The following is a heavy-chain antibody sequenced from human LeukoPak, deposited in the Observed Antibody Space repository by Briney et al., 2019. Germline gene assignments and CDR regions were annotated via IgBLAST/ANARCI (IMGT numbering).Heavy chain of an antibody. CDR2: ISYDGSNE. CDR1: GFTFSSYG. J-gene: IGHJ6*03. D-gene: IGHD2-2*02. CDR3: ARVVVVPAAIDGTSYYYYYMDV. V-gene: IGHV3-30*03. Sequence: GGSLRLSCAASGFTFSSYGMHWVRQAPGKGLEWVAVISYDGSNEHYADSVKGRFTISRDNAKNSLYLQMNSLRAEDTAVYYCARVVVVPAAIDGTSYYYYYMDVWGKGTTVTVSS.